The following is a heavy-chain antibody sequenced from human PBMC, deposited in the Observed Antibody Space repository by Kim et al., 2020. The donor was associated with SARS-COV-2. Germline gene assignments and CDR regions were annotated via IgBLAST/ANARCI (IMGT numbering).Heavy chain of an antibody. V-gene: IGHV3-11*06. J-gene: IGHJ5*01. CDR2: ICSSRSNT. CDR1: GFTFSDYC. Sequence: GGSLRLSCVASGFTFSDYCMRWVRQAPGKGLEWVSYICSSRSNTNYADSVKGRFTIFRDNSKNSLYLQMNSLRVEDTAVYYCAKTVGHGDGHDSG. D-gene: IGHD2-8*01. CDR3: AKTVGHGDGHDS.